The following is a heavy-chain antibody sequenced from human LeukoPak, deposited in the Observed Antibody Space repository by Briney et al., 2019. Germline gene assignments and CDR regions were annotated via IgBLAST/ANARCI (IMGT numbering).Heavy chain of an antibody. CDR3: AKGRYKGTLLDD. CDR2: LNGNSDET. V-gene: IGHV3-23*01. J-gene: IGHJ4*02. D-gene: IGHD2-2*02. Sequence: GGSLRLSCEASGFTFSSYAMSWLPPAPGKGLEWVSALNGNSDETYYADSVKGRFTISRDNSKNTLILAMSSLRVEDTALYSCAKGRYKGTLLDDWGQGTLVTVSS. CDR1: GFTFSSYA.